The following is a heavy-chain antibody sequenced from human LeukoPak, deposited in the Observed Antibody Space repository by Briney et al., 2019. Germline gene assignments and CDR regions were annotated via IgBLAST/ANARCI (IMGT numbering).Heavy chain of an antibody. CDR2: IKQDGSEK. V-gene: IGHV3-7*01. J-gene: IGHJ3*02. CDR1: GFTFSTYR. CDR3: ARDADTDSSGYYYGGAFDI. Sequence: PGGSLRLSCAASGFTFSTYRMSWVRQAPGKGLEWVANIKQDGSEKHYVDSVKGRFTISRDNAKNSLYLQMSSLRAEDTAVYYCARDADTDSSGYYYGGAFDIWGQGTMVTVSS. D-gene: IGHD3-22*01.